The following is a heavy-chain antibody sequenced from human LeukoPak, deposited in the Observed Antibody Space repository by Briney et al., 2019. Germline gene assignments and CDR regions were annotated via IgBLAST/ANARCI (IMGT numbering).Heavy chain of an antibody. Sequence: SQTLSLTCAVYGGSFSGYYWSWIRQPPGKGLEWIGEINHSGSTNYNPSLKSRVTISVDTSKNQFSLKLTSVTAPDTALYYCARGGYWRFDYWGQGDLVTVSS. CDR3: ARGGYWRFDY. J-gene: IGHJ4*02. CDR1: GGSFSGYY. V-gene: IGHV4-34*01. D-gene: IGHD2-2*03. CDR2: INHSGST.